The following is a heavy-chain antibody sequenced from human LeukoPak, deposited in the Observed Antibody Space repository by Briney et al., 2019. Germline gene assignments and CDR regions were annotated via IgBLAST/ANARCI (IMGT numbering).Heavy chain of an antibody. V-gene: IGHV4-59*01. CDR1: GGSISSYY. J-gene: IGHJ5*02. Sequence: SETLXXTCTVSGGSISSYYWSWIRQSPGKGLECIGYIHYTGSTNYNPSLKSRVTTSVETSKNQFSLKLKSVTAADTAVYYCXXXGYXGSGNDFRFDPWGQGTLVTVSS. D-gene: IGHD3-10*01. CDR3: XXXGYXGSGNDFRFDP. CDR2: IHYTGST.